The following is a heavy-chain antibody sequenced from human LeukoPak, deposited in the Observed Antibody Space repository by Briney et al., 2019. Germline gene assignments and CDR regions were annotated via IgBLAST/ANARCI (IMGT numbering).Heavy chain of an antibody. V-gene: IGHV4-34*12. CDR1: GGSFSDYY. CDR3: TGSSRSTRYYFDY. CDR2: IFHRGNP. Sequence: SETLSLTCAVHGGSFSDYYRSWVRQPPGKGLEWVGEIFHRGNPNYNPSLKSRVTISVDTSENQFSLNLTSVAATDSAVYFCTGSSRSTRYYFDYWGQGILVTVSS. J-gene: IGHJ4*02. D-gene: IGHD6-6*01.